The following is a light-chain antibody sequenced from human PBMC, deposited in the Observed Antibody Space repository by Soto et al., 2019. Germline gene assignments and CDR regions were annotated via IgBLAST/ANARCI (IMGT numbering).Light chain of an antibody. Sequence: EIVLTQSPGTLSLSPGERATLSCRASQSVSSSYLAWYQQKPGQAPRLLIYGASGRATGIPDRFSGSGSGTDFTLTISRLEPEDFAVYYCQQYGSSIFTFGPGTKVDIE. V-gene: IGKV3-20*01. J-gene: IGKJ3*01. CDR3: QQYGSSIFT. CDR2: GAS. CDR1: QSVSSSY.